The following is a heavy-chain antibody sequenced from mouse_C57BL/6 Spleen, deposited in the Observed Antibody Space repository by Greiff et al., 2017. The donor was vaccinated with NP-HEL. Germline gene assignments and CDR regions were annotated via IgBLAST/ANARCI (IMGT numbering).Heavy chain of an antibody. Sequence: VQLKESGAELVKPGASVKLSCTASGFNIKDYYMHWVKQRTEQGLEWIGRIDPEDGETKYAPKFQGKATITADTSSNTAYLQLSSLTSEDTAVYYCARGTVVADYAMDYWGQGTSVTVSS. CDR2: IDPEDGET. CDR1: GFNIKDYY. J-gene: IGHJ4*01. V-gene: IGHV14-2*01. CDR3: ARGTVVADYAMDY. D-gene: IGHD1-1*01.